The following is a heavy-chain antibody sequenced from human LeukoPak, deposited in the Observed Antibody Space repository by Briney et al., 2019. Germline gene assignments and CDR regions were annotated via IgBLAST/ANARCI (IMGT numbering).Heavy chain of an antibody. CDR1: GFTFSSYA. Sequence: GGSLRLSCAASGFTFSSYAMSWVRQAPEKGLEWVSAISGSGGSTYYADSVKGRFTISRDNSKNTLYLQMNSLRAEDTAVYYCAKGQVGATRKGWFDPWGQGTLVTVSS. D-gene: IGHD1-26*01. CDR3: AKGQVGATRKGWFDP. CDR2: ISGSGGST. J-gene: IGHJ5*02. V-gene: IGHV3-23*01.